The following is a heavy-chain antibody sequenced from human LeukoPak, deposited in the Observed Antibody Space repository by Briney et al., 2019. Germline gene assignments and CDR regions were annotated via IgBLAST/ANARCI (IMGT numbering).Heavy chain of an antibody. CDR1: GFSLSTSGVG. CDR2: IYWNDDK. V-gene: IGHV2-5*01. D-gene: IGHD2-2*01. J-gene: IGHJ4*02. CDR3: AHRRGQLLPTVTDFDY. Sequence: SGPMLVKPTQTLTLTCTFSGFSLSTSGVGVGWIRQPPGKALEWLALIYWNDDKRYSPSLKSRLTITKDTSKNQVVLTMTNMDPVDTATYYCAHRRGQLLPTVTDFDYWGQGTLVTVSS.